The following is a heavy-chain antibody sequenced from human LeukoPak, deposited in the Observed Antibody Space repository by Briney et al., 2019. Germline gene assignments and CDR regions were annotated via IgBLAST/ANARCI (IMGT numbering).Heavy chain of an antibody. CDR2: IIPIFGTA. D-gene: IGHD2-15*01. Sequence: SVKVSCKASGGTFSSYAISWVRQAPGQGLEWMGWIIPIFGTANYAQKFQGRVTITADESTSTAYMELSSLRSEDTAVYYCARDGCSGGSCYSDGDYWGQGTLVTVSS. CDR1: GGTFSSYA. V-gene: IGHV1-69*01. J-gene: IGHJ4*02. CDR3: ARDGCSGGSCYSDGDY.